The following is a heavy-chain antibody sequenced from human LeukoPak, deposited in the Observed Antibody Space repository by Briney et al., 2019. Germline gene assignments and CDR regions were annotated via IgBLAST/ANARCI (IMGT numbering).Heavy chain of an antibody. CDR2: ISAYNGNT. D-gene: IGHD6-13*01. CDR1: GCTFTSYG. V-gene: IGHV1-18*01. Sequence: GASVKVSCKASGCTFTSYGISWVRQAPGQGLEWMGWISAYNGNTNYAQKLQGRVTMTTDTSTSTAYMELRSLRSDDTAVYYCARDLRSLSTAPSIAAADPFDYWGQGTLVTVSS. CDR3: ARDLRSLSTAPSIAAADPFDY. J-gene: IGHJ4*02.